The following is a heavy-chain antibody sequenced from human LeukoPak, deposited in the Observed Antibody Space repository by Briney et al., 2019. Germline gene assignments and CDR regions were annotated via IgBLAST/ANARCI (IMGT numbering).Heavy chain of an antibody. J-gene: IGHJ4*02. CDR1: GFTFSSYW. D-gene: IGHD3-22*01. Sequence: GGSLRLSCAASGFTFSSYWMHWVRQAPGKGLVWVSRINSDGSSTSYADSVKGRFTISRDNAKNTLYLQMNSLRVEDTAVYYCARVYETNGYLYWGQGSLVTVSS. CDR3: ARVYETNGYLY. V-gene: IGHV3-74*01. CDR2: INSDGSST.